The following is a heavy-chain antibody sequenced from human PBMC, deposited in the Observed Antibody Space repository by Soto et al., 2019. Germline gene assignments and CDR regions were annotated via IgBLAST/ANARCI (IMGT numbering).Heavy chain of an antibody. CDR2: MTSDTETI. CDR3: ARSVEGHFDY. D-gene: IGHD6-19*01. J-gene: IGHJ4*02. V-gene: IGHV3-48*02. CDR1: GFKFSIYS. Sequence: EVQLVESGGGLVQPGGSLRLSCAASGFKFSIYSMNWVRQAPGKGLEWSAYMTSDTETIKYSDSVKGRFTISRDNAKNSVYLQMNSLRDEDTAVYFCARSVEGHFDYWGQGTVVTVSS.